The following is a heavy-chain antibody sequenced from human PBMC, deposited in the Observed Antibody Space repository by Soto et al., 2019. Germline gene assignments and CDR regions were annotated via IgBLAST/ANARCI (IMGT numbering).Heavy chain of an antibody. CDR2: ISYDGSTK. V-gene: IGHV3-30*02. D-gene: IGHD2-15*01. CDR1: GFTFSSYG. Sequence: QVQLVESGGGVVQPGGSLRLSCVASGFTFSSYGMHWVRQAPGKGLECVAAISYDGSTKYYADSVKGRFTISRDNSKNTQYLQLKSRIPEDTAVYYCATTRLVTRYYYYGMDVWGQGTMVTVSS. CDR3: ATTRLVTRYYYYGMDV. J-gene: IGHJ6*02.